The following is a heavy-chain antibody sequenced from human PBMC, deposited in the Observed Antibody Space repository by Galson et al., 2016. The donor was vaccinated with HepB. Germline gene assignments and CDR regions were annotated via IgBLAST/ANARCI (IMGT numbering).Heavy chain of an antibody. J-gene: IGHJ6*02. CDR2: ISYDGSDK. D-gene: IGHD3-22*01. V-gene: IGHV3-30*18. CDR1: GFTFSSYG. CDR3: AKDRRYYDSSGYFWEGYYYDGMDV. Sequence: SLRLSCAASGFTFSSYGMHWVRQAPGKGLEWVAVISYDGSDKYSADSVKGRFTISSDNSKNTLNLQMNSLRAEDTAVYYCAKDRRYYDSSGYFWEGYYYDGMDVWGQGTTVTVSS.